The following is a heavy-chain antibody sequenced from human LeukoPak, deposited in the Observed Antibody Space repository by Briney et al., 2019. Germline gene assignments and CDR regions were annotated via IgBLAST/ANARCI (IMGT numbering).Heavy chain of an antibody. V-gene: IGHV1-46*01. CDR1: GYSFTSYN. J-gene: IGHJ6*03. Sequence: ASVKVSCKTSGYSFTSYNLHWVRQAPGQRLECMGIIKPSGTDTNYAQKFQGRVIMTTDTSTSTVYMELSSRKSEDTAVYYCASHTPNSSETPGYYYYYMDVWGKGTTVTISS. CDR2: IKPSGTDT. D-gene: IGHD3-22*01. CDR3: ASHTPNSSETPGYYYYYMDV.